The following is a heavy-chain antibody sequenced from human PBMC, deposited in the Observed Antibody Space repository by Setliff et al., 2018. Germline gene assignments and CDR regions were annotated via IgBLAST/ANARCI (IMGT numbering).Heavy chain of an antibody. CDR1: GGSLSGNY. V-gene: IGHV4-34*01. D-gene: IGHD2-2*01. CDR2: INHSGNT. Sequence: SETLSLTCAVYGGSLSGNYWNWIRQPPGKGLEWIGEINHSGNTNYNPSLKSRVTISVDTSKNQFSLILRSVTAADTAVYYCARGRMRGSCSGPSCTYDPFDIWGQGTPVTVSS. J-gene: IGHJ3*02. CDR3: ARGRMRGSCSGPSCTYDPFDI.